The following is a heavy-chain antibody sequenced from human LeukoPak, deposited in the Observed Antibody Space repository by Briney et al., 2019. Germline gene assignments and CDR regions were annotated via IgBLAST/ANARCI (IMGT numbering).Heavy chain of an antibody. V-gene: IGHV1-2*06. J-gene: IGHJ2*01. Sequence: ASVKVSCKASGYTFTGYYMHWVRQAPGQGLEWMGRINPNSGGTNYAQKFQGRVTMTRDTSISTAYMELSRLRSDDTAVYYCARGLNAVGALLWFGEYWYFDLWGRGTLVTVSS. CDR1: GYTFTGYY. CDR3: ARGLNAVGALLWFGEYWYFDL. D-gene: IGHD3-10*01. CDR2: INPNSGGT.